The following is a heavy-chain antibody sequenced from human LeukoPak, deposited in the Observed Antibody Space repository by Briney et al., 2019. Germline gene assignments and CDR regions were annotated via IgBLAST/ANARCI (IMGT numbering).Heavy chain of an antibody. V-gene: IGHV3-48*01. Sequence: GGSLRLSCAASGFTFSSYSMNWVRQAPGKGLEWVSYISSSSSTIYYADSVKGRFTISRDNAKNSLYLQMNSLRAEDTAVYYCARDGVAELPGYGDYEEGETNNWFDPWGQGTLVTVSS. CDR3: ARDGVAELPGYGDYEEGETNNWFDP. CDR1: GFTFSSYS. CDR2: ISSSSSTI. D-gene: IGHD4-17*01. J-gene: IGHJ5*02.